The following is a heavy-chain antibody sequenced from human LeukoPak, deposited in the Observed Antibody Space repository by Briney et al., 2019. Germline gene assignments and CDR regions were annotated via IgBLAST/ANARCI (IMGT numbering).Heavy chain of an antibody. D-gene: IGHD2-15*01. V-gene: IGHV3-21*01. CDR1: GFTFSSYS. CDR2: ISSSSSYI. J-gene: IGHJ3*02. Sequence: GGSLRLSCSASGFTFSSYSMNWVRQAPGKGLEWVSSISSSSSYIYYADSVKGRFTISRDNAKNSLYLQMNSLRAEDTAVYYCARVLVVAATGRAFDIWGQGTMVTVSP. CDR3: ARVLVVAATGRAFDI.